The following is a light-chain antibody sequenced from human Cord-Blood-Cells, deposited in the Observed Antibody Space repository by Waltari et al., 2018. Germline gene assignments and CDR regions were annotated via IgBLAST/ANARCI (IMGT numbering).Light chain of an antibody. J-gene: IGLJ1*01. CDR1: SSNIGAGYA. V-gene: IGLV1-40*01. CDR2: GNS. Sequence: QSVLTQPPSVSGAPGQRVTIPCTRSSSNIGAGYAVHWYQQLPGTAPKLLIYGNSNRPSGVPDRFSGSKSGTSASLAITGLQAEDEADYYCQSYDSSLSGYVFGTGTKVTVL. CDR3: QSYDSSLSGYV.